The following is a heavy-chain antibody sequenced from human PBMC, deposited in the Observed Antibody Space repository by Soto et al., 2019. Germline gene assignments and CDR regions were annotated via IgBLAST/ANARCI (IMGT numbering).Heavy chain of an antibody. CDR1: GGSISTSNW. V-gene: IGHV4-4*02. CDR3: XXXXXXXXXAAXFDC. Sequence: QVQLQESGPGLVKPSGTLSLTCAVSGGSISTSNWWSWVRQPPGKGLEWIGEVYRTGSTNHNPSXXXXXXXXXXXXXXXXXXXXXXXXXXXXXXXXXXXXXXXXXXAAXFDCWGQGTLVTVSS. J-gene: IGHJ4*02. CDR2: VYRTGST.